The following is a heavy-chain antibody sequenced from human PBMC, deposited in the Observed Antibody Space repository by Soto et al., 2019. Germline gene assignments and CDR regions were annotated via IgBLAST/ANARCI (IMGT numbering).Heavy chain of an antibody. CDR3: ARGGRFAVADTDY. CDR2: ISAYNGNT. CDR1: GYTFTNYG. J-gene: IGHJ4*02. Sequence: QVQLVQSGVEVKKPGASVKVSCKASGYTFTNYGITWVRQAPGQGLEWLGWISAYNGNTNYAQKFQGRVTMTTDTXTSTADMDLRSLRSDDTAVYYCARGGRFAVADTDYWGQGTLLTVSS. D-gene: IGHD3-3*01. V-gene: IGHV1-18*01.